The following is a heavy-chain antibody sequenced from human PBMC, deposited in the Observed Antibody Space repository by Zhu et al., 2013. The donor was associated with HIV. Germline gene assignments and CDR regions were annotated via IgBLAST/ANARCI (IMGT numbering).Heavy chain of an antibody. CDR2: IKQDESEK. D-gene: IGHD2-8*01. J-gene: IGHJ5*02. Sequence: EVQLVESGGGLVQPGGSLRLSCVGSGFSFSSHWMTWVRQAPGKGLEWVAKIKQDESEKFYVGSVEGRFTISRDNAKNSLFLQMNNLRVEDTAVYYCARVAGVWYIDPWGPGTLVTVSS. CDR3: ARVAGVWYIDP. V-gene: IGHV3-7*04. CDR1: GFSFSSHW.